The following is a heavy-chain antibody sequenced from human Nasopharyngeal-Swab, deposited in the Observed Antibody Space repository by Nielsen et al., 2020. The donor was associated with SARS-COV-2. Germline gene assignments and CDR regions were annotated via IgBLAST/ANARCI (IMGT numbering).Heavy chain of an antibody. D-gene: IGHD1-26*01. CDR2: ITSSSSTR. Sequence: GESLKISCEASGFTFSIYGMHWVRQAPGKGLEWVSYITSSSSTRYYADSVKGRFTVSRDNAKNSLYLQMSSLRDEDTAVYYCVREFEATGATYLDYWGLGTLVTVSS. CDR1: GFTFSIYG. V-gene: IGHV3-48*02. CDR3: VREFEATGATYLDY. J-gene: IGHJ4*02.